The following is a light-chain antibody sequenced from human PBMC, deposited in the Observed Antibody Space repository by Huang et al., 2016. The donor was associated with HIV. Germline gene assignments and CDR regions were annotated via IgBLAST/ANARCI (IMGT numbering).Light chain of an antibody. CDR2: GAS. V-gene: IGKV3-15*01. J-gene: IGKJ2*01. CDR1: QSVSSN. CDR3: QQYNNWPHT. Sequence: EIVMTQSPATLSVSPGERATLYCRASQSVSSNLAWYQQKPGQAPRLLIYGASTRATGIPARFSGTGSGTEFTLTISSLQSEDFAVYNCQQYNNWPHTFGQGTKLEIK.